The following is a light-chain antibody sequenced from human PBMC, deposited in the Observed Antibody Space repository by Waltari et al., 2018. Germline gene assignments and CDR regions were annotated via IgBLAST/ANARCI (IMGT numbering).Light chain of an antibody. Sequence: DIQMTQSPSSLSASVGDRVTITCRASQSISCWLAWYQQKPGKAPKLLIYDASSLESGVPSRFSGSGSGTEFTLTISSLQHDDFATYYCQQYNSYSPYTFGQGTKLEIK. CDR3: QQYNSYSPYT. CDR2: DAS. J-gene: IGKJ2*01. CDR1: QSISCW. V-gene: IGKV1-5*01.